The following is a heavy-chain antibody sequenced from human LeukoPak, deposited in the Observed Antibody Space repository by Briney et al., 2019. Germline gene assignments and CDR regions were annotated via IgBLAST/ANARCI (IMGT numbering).Heavy chain of an antibody. D-gene: IGHD5-18*01. CDR1: GYTFTDYY. V-gene: IGHV1-2*02. J-gene: IGHJ4*02. CDR3: ARVLPGDGYSYGY. Sequence: ASVKVSCKTSGYTFTDYYMHWVRQAPGQRLEYMGWINPSSGGTDYAQKFQGRVTMTRDSSISTAYMEPSSLRSDDTAMYYCARVLPGDGYSYGYWGQGTLVTVSS. CDR2: INPSSGGT.